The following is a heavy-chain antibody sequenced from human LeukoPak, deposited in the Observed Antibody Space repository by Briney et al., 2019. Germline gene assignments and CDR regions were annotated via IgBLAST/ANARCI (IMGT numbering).Heavy chain of an antibody. CDR2: IYTGGYT. Sequence: PGGSLRLSCAASGFTFSSYSMNWVRQAPGKGLEWVSVIYTGGYTYYADSVKGRFTISRDNSKNTLYLQVNSLRAEDTAVYYCAKTGNPATGDYWGQGTLVTVSS. V-gene: IGHV3-53*01. J-gene: IGHJ4*02. D-gene: IGHD1-1*01. CDR1: GFTFSSYS. CDR3: AKTGNPATGDY.